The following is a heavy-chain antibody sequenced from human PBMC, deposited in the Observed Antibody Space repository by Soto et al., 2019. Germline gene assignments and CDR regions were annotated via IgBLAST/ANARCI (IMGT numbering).Heavy chain of an antibody. D-gene: IGHD2-2*01. CDR2: ISVYNGNT. J-gene: IGHJ6*03. CDR3: ARRRHRPAASTPYYYYYMDV. CDR1: CYTFSSYG. V-gene: IGHV1-18*01. Sequence: QIQLVQSEAEVKKPGASVKVSCKASCYTFSSYGISWVRQAPGQGLEWMGWISVYNGNTNYAQKLQGRVTVTTDTSTSTAYMELRGLRSDDTAVYYCARRRHRPAASTPYYYYYMDVWGKGTTVTVSS.